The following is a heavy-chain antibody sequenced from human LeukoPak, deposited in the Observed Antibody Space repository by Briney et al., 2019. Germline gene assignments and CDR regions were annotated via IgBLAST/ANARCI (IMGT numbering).Heavy chain of an antibody. J-gene: IGHJ5*02. CDR1: GDSITSGEYY. V-gene: IGHV4-39*07. CDR3: ARRDYAAWFDP. Sequence: SETLSLTCSVSGDSITSGEYYWAWLRQPPGKGLEWLGSVYYSGSIKYNPSLKGRVSISRDMSKNQFSLNLNSVNATDTAFYYCARRDYAAWFDPWGQGTLVTVSS. CDR2: VYYSGSI. D-gene: IGHD4/OR15-4a*01.